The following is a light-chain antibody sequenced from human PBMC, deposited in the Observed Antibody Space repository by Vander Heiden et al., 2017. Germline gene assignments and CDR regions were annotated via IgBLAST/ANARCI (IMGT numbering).Light chain of an antibody. J-gene: IGLJ2*01. V-gene: IGLV1-47*01. CDR1: SSNYRSNY. Sequence: SVLTQPPSAYGTPGQRVTISCSGHSSNYRSNYVNWYQQSPGRAPKLLIYRNNQRPSGVPDRFSGSKSCTSASLAISGLRSEDEADYYCAAWDDSLSVLFGGGTKLTVL. CDR3: AAWDDSLSVL. CDR2: RNN.